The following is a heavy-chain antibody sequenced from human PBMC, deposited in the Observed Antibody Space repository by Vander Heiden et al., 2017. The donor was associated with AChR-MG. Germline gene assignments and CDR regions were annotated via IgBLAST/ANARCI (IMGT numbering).Heavy chain of an antibody. V-gene: IGHV5-51*01. Sequence: EVQLLQSGADGIKPGESLKLPCTGSGYSFTSYSIGWVRRMPGKGLEWMGIIFPGDSDTTYSPSFQGQVTISADKAISTAYLQWSSLKASDTAMYYCARGYYYDSSGYYYQSSVGYWGQGTLVTVSS. CDR1: GYSFTSYS. CDR3: ARGYYYDSSGYYYQSSVGY. CDR2: IFPGDSDT. D-gene: IGHD3-22*01. J-gene: IGHJ4*02.